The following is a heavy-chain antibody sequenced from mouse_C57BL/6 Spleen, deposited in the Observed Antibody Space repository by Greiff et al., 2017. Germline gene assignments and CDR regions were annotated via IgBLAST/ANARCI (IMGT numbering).Heavy chain of an antibody. V-gene: IGHV1-42*01. CDR1: GYSFTGYY. CDR2: INPSTGGT. CDR3: ARGDVDYYGYWYFDV. Sequence: VQLQQSGPELVKPGASVKISCKASGYSFTGYYMNWVKQSPEKSLEWIGEINPSTGGTTYNQKFKAKATLTVDKSSSTAYMQLKSLTSEDSAVYYCARGDVDYYGYWYFDVWGTGTTVTVSS. J-gene: IGHJ1*03. D-gene: IGHD1-1*01.